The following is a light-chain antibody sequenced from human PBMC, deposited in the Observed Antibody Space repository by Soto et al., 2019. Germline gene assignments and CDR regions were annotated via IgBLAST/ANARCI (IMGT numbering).Light chain of an antibody. J-gene: IGKJ4*01. CDR2: GAS. CDR3: QQYGSSSLT. CDR1: QSVSSN. V-gene: IGKV3-20*01. Sequence: PSQSVSSNLAWYQQKPGQAPRLLIYGASTRATGIPARFSGSGSGTEFTLTISRLEPEDFAVYFCQQYGSSSLTFGGGTKVDIK.